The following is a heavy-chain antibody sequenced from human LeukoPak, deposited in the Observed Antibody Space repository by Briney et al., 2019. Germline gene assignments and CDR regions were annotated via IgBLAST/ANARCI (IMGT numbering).Heavy chain of an antibody. CDR3: ARVPAGVIGMKDAFDI. CDR2: IRYDGSNK. D-gene: IGHD3-16*02. CDR1: GFTFSTYG. J-gene: IGHJ3*02. Sequence: GGSLRLSCAASGFTFSTYGMHWVRQAPGKGLEWVAFIRYDGSNKYYADSVKGRFTISRDNSKNTLYLQIDSLRAEDTAVYYCARVPAGVIGMKDAFDIWGQGTMVTVSS. V-gene: IGHV3-30*02.